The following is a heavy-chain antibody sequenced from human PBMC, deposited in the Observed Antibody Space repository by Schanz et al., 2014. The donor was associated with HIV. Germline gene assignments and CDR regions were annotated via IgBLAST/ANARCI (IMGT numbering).Heavy chain of an antibody. CDR1: GFTFSSYS. Sequence: EVQLVESGGGLVQPGGSLRLSCAASGFTFSSYSMNWVRQAPGKGLEWVSGISGSGGRTYYADSVKGRFTISRDNSKNTLYLQMNSLRAEDTAVYFCARGLPADYWGQGTLVTVSS. CDR3: ARGLPADY. V-gene: IGHV3-23*04. CDR2: ISGSGGRT. J-gene: IGHJ4*02. D-gene: IGHD5-18*01.